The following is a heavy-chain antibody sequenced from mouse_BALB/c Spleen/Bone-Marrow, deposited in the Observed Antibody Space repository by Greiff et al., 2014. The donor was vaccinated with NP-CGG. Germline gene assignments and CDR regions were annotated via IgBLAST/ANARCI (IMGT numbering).Heavy chain of an antibody. CDR1: GSTFSSYG. Sequence: EVILEESGGGLVQPGGSLKLSYAASGSTFSSYGMSWVRQTPDKRLELVATINSNGGRDYYPDSMKGRFTISRDNAKNTMYLQRSSLKSEDTAMYYCARDYNGSSYAMDYWGQGTSVTVSS. J-gene: IGHJ4*01. CDR2: INSNGGRD. CDR3: ARDYNGSSYAMDY. D-gene: IGHD1-1*01. V-gene: IGHV5-6-3*01.